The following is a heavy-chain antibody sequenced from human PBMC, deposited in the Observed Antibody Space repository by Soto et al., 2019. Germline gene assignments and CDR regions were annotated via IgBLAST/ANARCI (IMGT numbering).Heavy chain of an antibody. D-gene: IGHD2-8*01. J-gene: IGHJ6*02. CDR3: AIDRVMRGNSYYYGMDV. V-gene: IGHV1-69*12. CDR2: IIPILGTT. Sequence: QVQLVQSGAEVKKPSSSVKVSCNASGGSFSSNAISWVRQAPGQGLEWMGVIIPILGTTTYAQKFQGRVTITADESTTTAYMALSRLRSDDPAVYFCAIDRVMRGNSYYYGMDVWGQGTTVIVSS. CDR1: GGSFSSNA.